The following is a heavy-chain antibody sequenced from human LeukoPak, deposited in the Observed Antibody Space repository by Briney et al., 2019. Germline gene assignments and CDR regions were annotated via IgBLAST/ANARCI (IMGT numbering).Heavy chain of an antibody. CDR1: GYTFTSYA. V-gene: IGHV1-3*01. CDR3: ARVRGVAATFGY. D-gene: IGHD2-15*01. Sequence: GSVKVSCKASGYTFTSYAMHWVRQAPGQRLEWMGWINAGNGNTKYSQKFQGRVSITRDTSASTAYMELSSLRSEDTAVYYCARVRGVAATFGYWGQGTLVTVSS. CDR2: INAGNGNT. J-gene: IGHJ4*02.